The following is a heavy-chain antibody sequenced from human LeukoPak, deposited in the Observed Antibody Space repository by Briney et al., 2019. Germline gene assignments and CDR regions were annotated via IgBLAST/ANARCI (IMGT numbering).Heavy chain of an antibody. CDR3: ARLTAYYYYDSSGTEFDY. V-gene: IGHV4-39*01. CDR1: GDSISTSKSY. Sequence: SETLSLTCTVSGDSISTSKSYWGWIRQPPLKGLEWIGSIYYTGNTYYNASLKSRVTISVDTSKNQFSLKLSSVTAADTAVYYCARLTAYYYYDSSGTEFDYWGQGILVTVSS. J-gene: IGHJ4*02. D-gene: IGHD3-22*01. CDR2: IYYTGNT.